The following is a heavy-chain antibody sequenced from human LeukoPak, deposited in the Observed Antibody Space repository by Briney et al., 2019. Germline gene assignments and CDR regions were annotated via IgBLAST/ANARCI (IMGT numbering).Heavy chain of an antibody. Sequence: SETLSLTCTVSGGSISSSSYYWGWIRQPPGKGLEWIGSIYYSGSTYYNPSLKSRVTISVDTSKNQFSLKLSPVTAADTAVYYCARQSPFLIMVRGVIITPHNWFDPWGQGTLVTVSS. CDR3: ARQSPFLIMVRGVIITPHNWFDP. V-gene: IGHV4-39*07. CDR1: GGSISSSSYY. D-gene: IGHD3-10*01. CDR2: IYYSGST. J-gene: IGHJ5*02.